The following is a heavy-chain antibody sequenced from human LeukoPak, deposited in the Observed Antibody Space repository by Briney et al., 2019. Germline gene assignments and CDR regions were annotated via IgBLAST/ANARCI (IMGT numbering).Heavy chain of an antibody. J-gene: IGHJ4*02. D-gene: IGHD3-16*02. CDR1: GDSISTSSYY. CDR3: ARARSADYVLGSYRSTFDY. Sequence: SETLSLTCSVSGDSISTSSYYWGWIRQPPGKGLEWIGTIYYSGSTYYNPSLTSRVTISVDTSKNQFSLKLSSVTAADTAVYYCARARSADYVLGSYRSTFDYWGQGTLVTVSS. V-gene: IGHV4-39*07. CDR2: IYYSGST.